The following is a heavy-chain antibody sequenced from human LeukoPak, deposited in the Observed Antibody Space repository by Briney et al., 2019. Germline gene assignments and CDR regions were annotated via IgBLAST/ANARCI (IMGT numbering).Heavy chain of an antibody. D-gene: IGHD5-24*01. Sequence: GGSLRLSCAASGFTFSSYRMHWVRQAPGKGLVWVSCISRDGSRTNYADSVKGRFTISRDNAKNTLFLQMNSLRAEDTAVFYCVRDAWMASTPLDYWGQGTLVTVST. J-gene: IGHJ4*02. CDR1: GFTFSSYR. CDR2: ISRDGSRT. CDR3: VRDAWMASTPLDY. V-gene: IGHV3-74*01.